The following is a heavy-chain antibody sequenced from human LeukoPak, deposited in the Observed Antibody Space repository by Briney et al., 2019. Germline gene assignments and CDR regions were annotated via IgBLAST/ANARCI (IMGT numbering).Heavy chain of an antibody. CDR1: GFTFSSYA. D-gene: IGHD3-22*01. CDR3: AKGSGYYSFHFDY. V-gene: IGHV3-23*01. CDR2: ISGSGGST. J-gene: IGHJ4*02. Sequence: GGSLRLSCAASGFTFSSYAMSWVRQAPGKGLEWVSAISGSGGSTYYADPVKGRFTISRDNSKNTLYLQMNSLRAEDTAVYYCAKGSGYYSFHFDYWGQGTLVTVSS.